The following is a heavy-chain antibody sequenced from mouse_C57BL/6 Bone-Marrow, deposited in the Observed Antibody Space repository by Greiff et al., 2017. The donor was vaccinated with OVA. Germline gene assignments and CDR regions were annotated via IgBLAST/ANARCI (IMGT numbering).Heavy chain of an antibody. Sequence: QVQLQQPGAELVKPGASVKLSCKASGYTFTSYWMKWVKQRPGQGLEWIGEIDPSDSYTNYNQKFKGKATLTVDTSSSTAYMQLSSLTSEDSAVYYCAPYYGSSYWYFDVWGTGTTVTVSS. CDR2: IDPSDSYT. D-gene: IGHD1-1*01. CDR3: APYYGSSYWYFDV. CDR1: GYTFTSYW. V-gene: IGHV1-50*01. J-gene: IGHJ1*03.